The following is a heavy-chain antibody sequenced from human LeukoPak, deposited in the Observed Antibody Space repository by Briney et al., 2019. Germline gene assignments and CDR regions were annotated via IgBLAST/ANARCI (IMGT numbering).Heavy chain of an antibody. J-gene: IGHJ4*02. D-gene: IGHD3-16*01. CDR3: AKEIRPNDH. CDR2: ISINADDT. Sequence: GGYLRLSCATSGFTFSSHAMTWVRQAPGKGLQWVSSISINADDTHYADSVKGRFTISRDNSKKTLFLQMNSLRVDDTAIYYCAKEIRPNDHWGQGTLVIVSS. V-gene: IGHV3-23*01. CDR1: GFTFSSHA.